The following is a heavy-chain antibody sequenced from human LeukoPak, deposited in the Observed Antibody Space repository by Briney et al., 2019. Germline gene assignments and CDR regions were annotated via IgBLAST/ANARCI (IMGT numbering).Heavy chain of an antibody. CDR1: GFTVSSNY. J-gene: IGHJ4*02. V-gene: IGHV3-66*01. CDR3: ARGDCSGGSCYAAY. Sequence: PGGSLRLSCAAYGFTVSSNYMSWVRQAPGKGLEWVSVIYRGGTTYYADSVQGRFIISRDNSKNTLYFQMNNLRAEDTAVYYCARGDCSGGSCYAAYRGQGTLVTVSS. CDR2: IYRGGTT. D-gene: IGHD2-15*01.